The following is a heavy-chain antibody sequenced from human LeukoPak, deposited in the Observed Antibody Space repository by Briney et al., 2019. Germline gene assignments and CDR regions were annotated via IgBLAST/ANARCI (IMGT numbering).Heavy chain of an antibody. CDR1: GGSISSYY. CDR2: IYYSGST. Sequence: SETLSLTCTVSGGSISSYYWSWIRQPPEKGLEWIGYIYYSGSTNYNPSLKSRVTISVDTSKNQFSLKLSSVTAADTAVYYCARDQLGHIAAAGPGSYYYYMDVWGKGTTVTVSS. D-gene: IGHD6-13*01. J-gene: IGHJ6*03. CDR3: ARDQLGHIAAAGPGSYYYYMDV. V-gene: IGHV4-59*01.